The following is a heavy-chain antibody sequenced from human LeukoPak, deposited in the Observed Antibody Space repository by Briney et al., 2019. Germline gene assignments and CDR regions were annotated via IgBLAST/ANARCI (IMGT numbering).Heavy chain of an antibody. V-gene: IGHV4-59*01. CDR1: GGPISSYY. J-gene: IGHJ4*02. CDR3: ARGHWTETITNFDY. CDR2: IFYSGSS. D-gene: IGHD3/OR15-3a*01. Sequence: SETLSLTCTVSGGPISSYYWTWIRQPPGKGLDWIGYIFYSGSSNFNPSLKSRVTIPVDMSKNQFSLKLKSVTAADTAVYYCARGHWTETITNFDYWGQGALVTVSS.